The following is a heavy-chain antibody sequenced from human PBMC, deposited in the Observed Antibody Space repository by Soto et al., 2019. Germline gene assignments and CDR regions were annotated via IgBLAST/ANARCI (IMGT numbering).Heavy chain of an antibody. V-gene: IGHV4-59*07. Sequence: PSDTLSLTCSVSGGSISSYYCSWILPPPGKGLEWIGYIYYSGSTNYNPSLKSRVTISVDTSKNQFSLKLSSVTAADTAVYYCARAVTTYYYYMDVWGKGTTVTVSS. CDR2: IYYSGST. CDR3: ARAVTTYYYYMDV. J-gene: IGHJ6*03. CDR1: GGSISSYY. D-gene: IGHD4-17*01.